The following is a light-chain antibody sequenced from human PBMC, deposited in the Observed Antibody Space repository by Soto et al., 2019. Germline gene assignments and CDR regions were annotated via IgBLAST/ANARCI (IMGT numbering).Light chain of an antibody. CDR1: QSVSSSY. CDR3: QRYGSSPT. Sequence: EIVLTQSPGTLSLSPGERATLSCRASQSVSSSYLAWYRQKPGQAPRLLIYGASSRATGIPDRFSGSGSGTDITLTISRLEPEDFAVYYCQRYGSSPTFGGGTKVEIK. V-gene: IGKV3-20*01. J-gene: IGKJ4*01. CDR2: GAS.